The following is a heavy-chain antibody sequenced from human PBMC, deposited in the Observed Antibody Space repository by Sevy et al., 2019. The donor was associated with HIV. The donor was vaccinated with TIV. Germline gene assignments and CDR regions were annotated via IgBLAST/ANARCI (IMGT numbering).Heavy chain of an antibody. Sequence: SETLSLTCTVSGGSISSYYWSWIRQPPGKGLEWIGHIYYSGSTNYNPSLKSRVTISVDTSKNQFSLKLSSVTAEDMAVYYCARDRTYYDFWSDYPHGSFDIWGQGTMVTVSS. CDR2: IYYSGST. V-gene: IGHV4-59*01. CDR1: GGSISSYY. CDR3: ARDRTYYDFWSDYPHGSFDI. J-gene: IGHJ3*02. D-gene: IGHD3-3*01.